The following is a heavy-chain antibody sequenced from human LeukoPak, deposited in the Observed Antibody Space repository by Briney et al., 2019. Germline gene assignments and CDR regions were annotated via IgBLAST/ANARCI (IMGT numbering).Heavy chain of an antibody. J-gene: IGHJ3*02. Sequence: SVKVSCKASGGTFSSYAISWVRQAPGQGLEWMGRIIPILGIANYAQKFQGRVTITADKSTSTAYMVLSSLRSEDTAVYYCARDSSSLFDIWGQGTMVTVSS. V-gene: IGHV1-69*04. D-gene: IGHD2-2*01. CDR2: IIPILGIA. CDR1: GGTFSSYA. CDR3: ARDSSSLFDI.